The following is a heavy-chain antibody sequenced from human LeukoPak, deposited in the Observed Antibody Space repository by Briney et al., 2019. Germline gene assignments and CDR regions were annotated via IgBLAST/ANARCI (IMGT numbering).Heavy chain of an antibody. D-gene: IGHD4-17*01. CDR3: ARGGVEDYGDLIDY. CDR2: INPNSGGT. J-gene: IGHJ4*02. Sequence: ASVKVSCKASGYTFTGYYMHWVRQAPGQGLEWMGWINPNSGGTNYAQKLQGRVTMTRDTSISTAYMELSRLRSDDTAVYYCARGGVEDYGDLIDYWGQGTLVTVSS. V-gene: IGHV1-2*02. CDR1: GYTFTGYY.